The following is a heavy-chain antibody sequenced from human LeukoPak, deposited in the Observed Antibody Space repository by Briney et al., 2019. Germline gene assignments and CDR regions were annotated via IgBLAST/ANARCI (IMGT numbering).Heavy chain of an antibody. CDR3: ARYRVEALGLFDY. CDR2: INHSGST. CDR1: GGSFSGYY. V-gene: IGHV4-34*01. Sequence: PSETLSLTCAVCGGSFSGYYWSWIRQPPGKGLEWIGEINHSGSTNYNPSLKSRVTISVDTSKNQFSLKLSSVTAADTAVYYCARYRVEALGLFDYWGQGTLVTVSS. D-gene: IGHD4-11*01. J-gene: IGHJ4*02.